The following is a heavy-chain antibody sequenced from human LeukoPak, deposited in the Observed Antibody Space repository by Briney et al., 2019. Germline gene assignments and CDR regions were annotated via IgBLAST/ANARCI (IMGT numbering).Heavy chain of an antibody. D-gene: IGHD3-10*01. J-gene: IGHJ5*02. CDR3: AKEIPSAGYNWFDP. CDR1: GFTFNSYA. CDR2: IWYDGSNK. V-gene: IGHV3-30*02. Sequence: GGSLRLSCAASGFTFNSYAIHWVRQAPGKGLEWLGFIWYDGSNKYYADSVKGRFTISRDNAKNSLYLQMNSLRAEDTALYYCAKEIPSAGYNWFDPWGQGTLVTVSS.